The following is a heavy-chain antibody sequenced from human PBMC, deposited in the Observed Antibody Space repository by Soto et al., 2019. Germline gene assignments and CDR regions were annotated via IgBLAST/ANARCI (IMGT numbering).Heavy chain of an antibody. Sequence: ASVKVSCKASGYTFTGYYMHWVRQAPGQGLEWMGWISAYNGNTNYAQKLQGRVTMTTDTSTSTAYMELRSLRSDDTAVYYCARGGDMITFGGVIPLDYWGQGTLVTVSS. J-gene: IGHJ4*02. V-gene: IGHV1-18*04. D-gene: IGHD3-16*02. CDR1: GYTFTGYY. CDR3: ARGGDMITFGGVIPLDY. CDR2: ISAYNGNT.